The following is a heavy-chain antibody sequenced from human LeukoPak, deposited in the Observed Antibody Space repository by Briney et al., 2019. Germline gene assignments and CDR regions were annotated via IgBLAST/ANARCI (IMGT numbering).Heavy chain of an antibody. V-gene: IGHV1-2*06. J-gene: IGHJ6*02. CDR2: INPNSGGA. CDR1: GYTFTGYY. Sequence: ASVKVSCKASGYTFTGYYMHWVRQAPGQGLEWMGRINPNSGGAIYAQNFQGRVTMTRDTSISTAYMELSRLRSDDTAVYYCARGFWSGYYGMDVWGQGTTVTVSS. CDR3: ARGFWSGYYGMDV. D-gene: IGHD3-3*01.